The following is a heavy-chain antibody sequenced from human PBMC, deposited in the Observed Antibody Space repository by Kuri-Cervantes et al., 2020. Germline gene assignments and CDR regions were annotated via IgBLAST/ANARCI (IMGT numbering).Heavy chain of an antibody. D-gene: IGHD6-13*01. CDR2: IYYSGST. CDR1: GGSISSYY. V-gene: IGHV4-59*01. J-gene: IGHJ6*03. Sequence: ESLKISCTVSGGSISSYYWSWIRQPPGKGLEWIGYIYYSGSTNYNPSLKSRVTISVDTFKNQFSLKLSSVTAADTAVYYCARVVGYSSSWTFDYYYYMDVWGKGTTVTVSS. CDR3: ARVVGYSSSWTFDYYYYMDV.